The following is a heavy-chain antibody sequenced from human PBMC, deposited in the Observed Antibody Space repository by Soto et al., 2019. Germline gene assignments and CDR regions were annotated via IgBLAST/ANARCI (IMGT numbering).Heavy chain of an antibody. CDR3: AKNYFFDT. V-gene: IGHV3-23*01. CDR1: GFTFSSYA. CDR2: ISVGEET. Sequence: EVKLLDSGGDLVQPGGSLSLSCAASGFTFSSYAMSWVRQAPGKGLEWVSSISVGEETYYADSVRGRFIISRDNSKDTLFLQMNSLRAEDTAVYYCAKNYFFDTWGQGTLVTVSP. J-gene: IGHJ4*02. D-gene: IGHD3-10*01.